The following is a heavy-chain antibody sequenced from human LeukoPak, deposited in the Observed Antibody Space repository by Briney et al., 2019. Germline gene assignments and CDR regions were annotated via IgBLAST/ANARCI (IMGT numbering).Heavy chain of an antibody. CDR3: ARGTYDYVWGSSHFYYFDY. D-gene: IGHD3-16*01. V-gene: IGHV3-53*01. CDR2: IYSGGST. CDR1: GFTVSSNY. Sequence: GGSLRLSCAASGFTVSSNYMSWVRQAPGKGLEWVSVIYSGGSTYYADSVKGRFTTSRDNSKNTVYLQMNSLRAEDTAVYYCARGTYDYVWGSSHFYYFDYWGQGTLVTVSS. J-gene: IGHJ4*02.